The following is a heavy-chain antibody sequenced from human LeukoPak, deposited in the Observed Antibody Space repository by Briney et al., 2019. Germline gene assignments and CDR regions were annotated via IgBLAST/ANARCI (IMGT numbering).Heavy chain of an antibody. Sequence: PGGSLRLSCAASGFTFRSYSMNWVREAPGKGLEWVSSISTSSSYIYYADSVKGRFTISRDNAKNSLYLQMNSLRAEDTAVYYCARDGGYYDYVWGSYRHDAFDIWGQGTMVTVSS. D-gene: IGHD3-16*02. V-gene: IGHV3-21*01. J-gene: IGHJ3*02. CDR1: GFTFRSYS. CDR2: ISTSSSYI. CDR3: ARDGGYYDYVWGSYRHDAFDI.